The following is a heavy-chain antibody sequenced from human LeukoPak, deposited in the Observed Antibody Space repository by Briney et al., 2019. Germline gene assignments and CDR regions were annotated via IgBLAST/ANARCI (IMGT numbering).Heavy chain of an antibody. CDR3: TKPSGAAAVDY. CDR1: GFTFSIYA. V-gene: IGHV3-23*01. J-gene: IGHJ4*02. Sequence: GGSLRLSCVTSGFTFSIYALSWVRQAPGKGLEWVSAISGTDGSTYYADSVKGRFTISRDNSKNTLYLQMNSLRVEDTAVYYCTKPSGAAAVDYWGQGTLVTVSS. CDR2: ISGTDGST. D-gene: IGHD6-25*01.